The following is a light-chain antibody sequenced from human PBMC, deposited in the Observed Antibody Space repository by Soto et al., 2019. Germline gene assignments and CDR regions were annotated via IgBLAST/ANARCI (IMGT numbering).Light chain of an antibody. Sequence: IVLTQSPGTLSLSPGERATLSCRASQSVSSSYLTWYQQKPGQAPRLLIYGASSRATGIPDRFSGSGSGTDFTLTISRLEPEDFAVYYCQQYANTFGQGTKLEIK. CDR1: QSVSSSY. CDR2: GAS. V-gene: IGKV3-20*01. J-gene: IGKJ2*01. CDR3: QQYANT.